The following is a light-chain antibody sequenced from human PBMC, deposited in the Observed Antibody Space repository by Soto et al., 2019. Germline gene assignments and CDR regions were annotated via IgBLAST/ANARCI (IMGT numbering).Light chain of an antibody. CDR1: SSYVGGYNY. Sequence: QSAVTQPRSVSGSPGQSVTISCTGTSSYVGGYNYVSWYQQHPGKAPQLLIFNFNRRPSGVPDRFSGSTSGNTPSLTISGLQAEDEADYYCCSYVGSYTFVFETGTKVTVL. CDR3: CSYVGSYTFV. CDR2: NFN. V-gene: IGLV2-11*01. J-gene: IGLJ1*01.